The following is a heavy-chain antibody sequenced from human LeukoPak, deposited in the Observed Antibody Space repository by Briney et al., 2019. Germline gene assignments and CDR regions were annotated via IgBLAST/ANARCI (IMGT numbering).Heavy chain of an antibody. CDR2: INHSGST. CDR3: AGIYSGYDYEYYFDY. J-gene: IGHJ4*02. CDR1: GGSFSGYY. Sequence: PSETLSLTCAVYGGSFSGYYWSWIRQPPGKGLEWIGEINHSGSTNYNPSLKSRVTISVDTSKNQFSLKLSSVTAADTAVYYCAGIYSGYDYEYYFDYWGQGTLVTVSS. D-gene: IGHD5-12*01. V-gene: IGHV4-34*01.